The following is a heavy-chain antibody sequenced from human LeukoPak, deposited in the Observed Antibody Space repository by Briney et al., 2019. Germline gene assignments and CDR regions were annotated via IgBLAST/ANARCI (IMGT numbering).Heavy chain of an antibody. CDR1: GFTFSSYG. D-gene: IGHD5/OR15-5a*01. CDR3: ARQIGVSIDY. V-gene: IGHV3-30*02. Sequence: GGSLRLSCAASGFTFSSYGMHWVRQAPGKGLEWVAFIRYDGSNKYYADSVKGRFTISRDNSKNTLYLQMSSLRPEDTAVYYCARQIGVSIDYWGQGTLVTVSS. J-gene: IGHJ4*02. CDR2: IRYDGSNK.